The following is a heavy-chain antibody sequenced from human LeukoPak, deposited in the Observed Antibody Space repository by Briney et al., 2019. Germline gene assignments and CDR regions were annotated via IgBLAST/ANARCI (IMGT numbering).Heavy chain of an antibody. CDR2: IYYSGST. CDR1: GGSISSSTYY. V-gene: IGHV4-39*01. J-gene: IGHJ4*01. CDR3: ARPYSSGWHNSGLFDY. D-gene: IGHD6-19*01. Sequence: SETLSLTCTVSGGSISSSTYYWGWIRQPPGKGLEWIGSIYYSGSTYYNPSLKSRVTISVDTSKNQFSLKLNSVTAADTAVYYCARPYSSGWHNSGLFDYWGQGTLVTVSS.